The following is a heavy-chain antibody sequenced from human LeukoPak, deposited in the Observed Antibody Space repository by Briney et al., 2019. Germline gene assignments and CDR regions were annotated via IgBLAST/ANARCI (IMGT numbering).Heavy chain of an antibody. V-gene: IGHV1-3*03. Sequence: ASVKVSCKASTYSFTNSGIHWVRQAPGQRLEWMGWINVGNGKTNYSQEFQGRVTITRDTSASTIYMELSSLRSEDMAMHYCARAYCGYDCYSLDSWGQGTLVTVSS. CDR2: INVGNGKT. J-gene: IGHJ4*02. D-gene: IGHD2-21*02. CDR3: ARAYCGYDCYSLDS. CDR1: TYSFTNSG.